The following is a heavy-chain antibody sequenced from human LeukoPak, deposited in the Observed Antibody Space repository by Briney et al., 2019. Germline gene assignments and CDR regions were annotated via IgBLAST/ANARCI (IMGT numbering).Heavy chain of an antibody. D-gene: IGHD2-8*01. CDR1: GFTFSGYG. Sequence: GGSLRLSCAASGFTFSGYGMHWVRQAPGKGLEWVAEIWFDGKNEHFADSVKGRFTISRDNSKNTMYLQINSLRAEDTAVYYCARDRHCANGVCHSPPGMDVWGQGTTVTVSS. CDR2: IWFDGKNE. CDR3: ARDRHCANGVCHSPPGMDV. V-gene: IGHV3-33*01. J-gene: IGHJ6*02.